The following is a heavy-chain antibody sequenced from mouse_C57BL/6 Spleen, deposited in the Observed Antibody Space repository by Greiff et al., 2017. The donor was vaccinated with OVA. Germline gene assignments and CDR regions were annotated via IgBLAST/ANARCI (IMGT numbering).Heavy chain of an antibody. CDR2: IDPSDSET. J-gene: IGHJ2*01. CDR3: ARSPYGNYPVGYYFDY. CDR1: GYTFTSYW. Sequence: QVQLQQPGAELVRPGSSVKLSCKASGYTFTSYWMHWVKQRPIQGLEWIGNIDPSDSETHYNQKFKDKATLTVDKSSSTAYMQLSSLTSEDSAVYYCARSPYGNYPVGYYFDYWGQGTTLTVSS. D-gene: IGHD2-1*01. V-gene: IGHV1-52*01.